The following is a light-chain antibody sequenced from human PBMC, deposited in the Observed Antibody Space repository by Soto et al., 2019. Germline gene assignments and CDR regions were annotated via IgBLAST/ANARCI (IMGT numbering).Light chain of an antibody. CDR2: AAS. CDR1: QGIRND. J-gene: IGKJ2*01. V-gene: IGKV1-6*01. CDR3: LQDYNYPVT. Sequence: AIQVTQSPSSLSASVGDGVNITCRASQGIRNDLGWFQQKPGKAPKLLIYAASSLQSGVPSRFSGSGSGTDFTLTISSLQPEDFATYYCLQDYNYPVTFGQGTKLEIK.